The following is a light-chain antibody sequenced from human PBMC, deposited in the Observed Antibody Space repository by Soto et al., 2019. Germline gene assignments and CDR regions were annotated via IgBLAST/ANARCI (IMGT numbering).Light chain of an antibody. J-gene: IGLJ3*02. CDR1: TSNIGSNY. CDR3: QSYDSSLSIWV. CDR2: GNN. Sequence: QSVLTQPPSTSGTPGQRVTISCSGSTSNIGSNYVYWYRRLPGTAPKLLIYGNNNRPSGVPDRFSGSKSGTSASLAIAGLQAEDEADYSCQSYDSSLSIWVFGGGTKLTVL. V-gene: IGLV1-40*01.